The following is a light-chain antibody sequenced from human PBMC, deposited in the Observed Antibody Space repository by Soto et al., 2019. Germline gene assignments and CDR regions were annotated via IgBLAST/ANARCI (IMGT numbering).Light chain of an antibody. CDR3: VAWDDSLSGVV. Sequence: QSVLTQPPSASGTPGQRVTISCSGSSSNIGSNYVYWYQQLPGTAPKLLIYMNNQRPSGVPDRFSGSKSGTSASLAISGLRSEDEADYYCVAWDDSLSGVVFGGGTKVTVL. CDR1: SSNIGSNY. J-gene: IGLJ2*01. CDR2: MNN. V-gene: IGLV1-47*01.